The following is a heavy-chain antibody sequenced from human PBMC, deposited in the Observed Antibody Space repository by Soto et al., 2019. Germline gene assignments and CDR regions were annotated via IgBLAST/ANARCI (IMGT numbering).Heavy chain of an antibody. CDR1: AAYTGPLS. J-gene: IGHJ4*02. Sequence: SIISAAYTGPLSSGWIRPPPGQGLEWIGYVYYTGSTNSNPSLQSRVTMSLDTTKNLFSLKLSSVTAADSVVYYCAKLGVREKAYRAQGTLVT. CDR3: AKLGVREKAY. D-gene: IGHD2-8*01. V-gene: IGHV4-59*01. CDR2: VYYTGST.